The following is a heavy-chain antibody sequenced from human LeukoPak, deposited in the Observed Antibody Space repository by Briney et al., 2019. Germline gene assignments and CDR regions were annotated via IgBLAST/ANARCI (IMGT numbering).Heavy chain of an antibody. J-gene: IGHJ4*02. D-gene: IGHD4-23*01. V-gene: IGHV4-59*01. CDR1: GGSISSYY. Sequence: SETLSLTCTVSGGSISSYYWSWIRQPPGKGLEWIGYIYYSGSTNYNPSLKSRVTISIDTSKNQFSLKLSSVTAADTAVYYCARAPYGGIHYFDYWGKGSLVTVSS. CDR3: ARAPYGGIHYFDY. CDR2: IYYSGST.